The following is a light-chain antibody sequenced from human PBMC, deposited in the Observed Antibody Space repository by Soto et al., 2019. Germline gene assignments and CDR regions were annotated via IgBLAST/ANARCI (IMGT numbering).Light chain of an antibody. J-gene: IGLJ3*02. V-gene: IGLV8-61*01. CDR3: VLFMGSGIRV. CDR1: SGSVSTSYY. Sequence: QTVVTQEPSFSVSPGGTVTLTCGLSSGSVSTSYYPSWYQQTPGQPPRTLISSTNIRSSGVPDRFSGSILGNKAALTITGAQADDESDYYCVLFMGSGIRVFGGGTKLTVL. CDR2: STN.